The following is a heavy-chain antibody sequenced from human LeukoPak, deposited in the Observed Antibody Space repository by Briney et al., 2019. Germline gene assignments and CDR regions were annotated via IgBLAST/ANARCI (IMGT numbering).Heavy chain of an antibody. V-gene: IGHV3-23*01. CDR2: ISGSGDST. CDR3: AKESGALGAPLYDY. J-gene: IGHJ4*02. Sequence: GGSLRLSCVASGFTFSSYAMSWVRLAPGKGLEWVSAISGSGDSTYYADSVRGRFTISRDNSKNTLYLQMNSLRAEDTAVYYCAKESGALGAPLYDYWGRGILVTASS. CDR1: GFTFSSYA. D-gene: IGHD4/OR15-4a*01.